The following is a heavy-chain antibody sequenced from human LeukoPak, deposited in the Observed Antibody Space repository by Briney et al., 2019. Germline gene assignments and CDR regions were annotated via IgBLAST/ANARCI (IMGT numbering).Heavy chain of an antibody. D-gene: IGHD6-6*01. CDR2: ITHSGST. CDR1: GGSFRGYY. Sequence: SETLSLTCGVYGGSFRGYYWTWIRQSPGKGLEWIGEITHSGSTNYIPSLKSRVTILVDMSKNQFSLKLSSVTAADTAVYYCGRGPGWTIAARPLDSWGPGTLVTVSS. J-gene: IGHJ5*01. V-gene: IGHV4-34*01. CDR3: GRGPGWTIAARPLDS.